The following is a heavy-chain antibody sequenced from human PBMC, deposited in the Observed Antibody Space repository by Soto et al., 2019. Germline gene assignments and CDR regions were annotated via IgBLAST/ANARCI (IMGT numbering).Heavy chain of an antibody. CDR1: GASISSTNW. V-gene: IGHV4-4*02. CDR2: IHHSGTT. CDR3: ARVRQYCSATSCYLDP. D-gene: IGHD2-2*01. Sequence: PSETLSLTCGVSGASISSTNWWHWVRQPPGKGLEWIGEIHHSGTTNYNPSLKSRVAISVDRSKNQFSLKLNSVTAADTAVYYCARVRQYCSATSCYLDPWGQGTVVTGSS. J-gene: IGHJ5*02.